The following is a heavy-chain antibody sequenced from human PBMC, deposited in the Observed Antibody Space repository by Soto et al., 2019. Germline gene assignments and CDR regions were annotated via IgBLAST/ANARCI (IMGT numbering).Heavy chain of an antibody. J-gene: IGHJ6*02. CDR3: ERLAGYCSTKGCHGDYAMDV. Sequence: SETLSLTCSVSGGSINSRSYSWGWIRQPPGKGLDWIGTFYNNENPNYNPSLKSRVTISVDTSKNQFSLRLTSVTAADTAVYYCERLAGYCSTKGCHGDYAMDVWGQGTTVTVSS. D-gene: IGHD2-2*01. CDR1: GGSINSRSYS. V-gene: IGHV4-39*01. CDR2: FYNNENP.